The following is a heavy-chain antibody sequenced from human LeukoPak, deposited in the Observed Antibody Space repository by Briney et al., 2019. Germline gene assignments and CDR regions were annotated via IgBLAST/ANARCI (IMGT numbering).Heavy chain of an antibody. Sequence: SETLSLTCAVYGGSFCGYYWSWIRQPPGKGLEWIGEINHSGSTNYNPSLKSRVTISVDTSKNQFSLKLSSVTAADTAVYYCARGRYYDSSGPSFDYWGQGTLVTVSS. CDR1: GGSFCGYY. D-gene: IGHD3-22*01. CDR3: ARGRYYDSSGPSFDY. V-gene: IGHV4-34*01. CDR2: INHSGST. J-gene: IGHJ4*02.